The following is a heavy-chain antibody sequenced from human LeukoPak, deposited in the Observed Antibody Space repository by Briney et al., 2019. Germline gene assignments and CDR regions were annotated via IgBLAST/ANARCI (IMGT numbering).Heavy chain of an antibody. CDR2: IKQDGSEK. Sequence: PGGSLRLSCAASGFTFSSYWMSWVRQAPGKGLEWVANIKQDGSEKYYVDSVKGRFTISRDNAKNSLYLQMNSLRAEDTAVYYCARERGVATTGFDYWGQGTLVTVSS. V-gene: IGHV3-7*01. CDR1: GFTFSSYW. J-gene: IGHJ4*02. CDR3: ARERGVATTGFDY. D-gene: IGHD5-24*01.